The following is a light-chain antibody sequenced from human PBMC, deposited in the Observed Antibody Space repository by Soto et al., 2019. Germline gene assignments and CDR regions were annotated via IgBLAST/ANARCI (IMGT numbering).Light chain of an antibody. CDR3: QQYVSSPFLT. Sequence: EIVLTQSPGTLSLSPGERATLSCRASQSVSSSYLAWYQQKPGQAPRLLIYGASSRATGIPDRFSGSGSGTDFTLTISRLEPYDFAVYYCQQYVSSPFLTFAPGTKVDIK. V-gene: IGKV3-20*01. CDR2: GAS. J-gene: IGKJ3*01. CDR1: QSVSSSY.